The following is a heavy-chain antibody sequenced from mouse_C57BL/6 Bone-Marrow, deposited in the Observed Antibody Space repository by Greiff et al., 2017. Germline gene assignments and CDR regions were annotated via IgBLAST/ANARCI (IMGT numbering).Heavy chain of an antibody. D-gene: IGHD2-3*01. CDR3: SSFDGNYFDF. V-gene: IGHV14-4*01. J-gene: IGHJ2*01. CDR2: IDPEIGDT. CDR1: GFNIKDDY. Sequence: EVQLQQSGAELVRPGASVKLSCTASGFNIKDDYIHWVKQRPEQGLEWIGWIDPEIGDTEYASKFQGKATITSDTSSHTAYLHLSSLTSGDTAFYYCSSFDGNYFDFWGQGTPLTVAS.